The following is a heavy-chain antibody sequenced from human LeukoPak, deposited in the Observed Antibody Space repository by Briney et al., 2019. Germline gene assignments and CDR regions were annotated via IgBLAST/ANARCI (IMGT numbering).Heavy chain of an antibody. Sequence: ASVTVSFKASGYTFTSYDINWVRQATGQGLEWMGWMNPNSGNTGYAQKFQGRVTMTRNTSISTAYMELSSLRSEDTAVYYCARGKVSMVRGVIRLNWFDPWGQGTLVTVSS. V-gene: IGHV1-8*01. D-gene: IGHD3-10*01. CDR3: ARGKVSMVRGVIRLNWFDP. J-gene: IGHJ5*02. CDR1: GYTFTSYD. CDR2: MNPNSGNT.